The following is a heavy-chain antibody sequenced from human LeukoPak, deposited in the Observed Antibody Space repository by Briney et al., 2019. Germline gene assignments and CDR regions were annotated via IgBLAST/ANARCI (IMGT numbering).Heavy chain of an antibody. V-gene: IGHV3-48*01. Sequence: GGSLRLSCAASGFTFSSYSMNWVRQAPGKGLEWVSYIRSSSRTIYYADSVKGRFTISRDNAKNSLFLQMNSLRAEDTAVYYCARDRESGYDPIDYWGQGTLVTVSS. CDR2: IRSSSRTI. D-gene: IGHD5-12*01. J-gene: IGHJ4*02. CDR1: GFTFSSYS. CDR3: ARDRESGYDPIDY.